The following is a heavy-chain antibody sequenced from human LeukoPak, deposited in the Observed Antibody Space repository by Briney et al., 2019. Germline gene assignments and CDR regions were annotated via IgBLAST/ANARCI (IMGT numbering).Heavy chain of an antibody. CDR2: ISGSGGST. D-gene: IGHD1-1*01. Sequence: PGGSLRLSCVASGFTFSNYAMSWVRQAPGKGLEWVSAISGSGGSTYYADSVKGRFTISRDNSKNTMYLQMNSLRAEDTAVYNCAKGVRPYYYYGMDVWGQGTTVTVSS. J-gene: IGHJ6*02. V-gene: IGHV3-23*01. CDR3: AKGVRPYYYYGMDV. CDR1: GFTFSNYA.